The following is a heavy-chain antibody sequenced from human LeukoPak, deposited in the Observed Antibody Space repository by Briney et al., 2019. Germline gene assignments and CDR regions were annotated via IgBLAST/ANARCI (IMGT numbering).Heavy chain of an antibody. CDR2: NRSSSGTI. CDR1: EFTYRSYS. Sequence: GGSLTLSCAASEFTYRSYSMNWVRRATGKGREGVTYNRSSSGTIYYADSVKGRFTISRDNAKNSLYLQLNSLRAEDTAVYYCARESVSGYVTLDYWGQGTLVTVSS. D-gene: IGHD3-22*01. J-gene: IGHJ4*02. CDR3: ARESVSGYVTLDY. V-gene: IGHV3-48*01.